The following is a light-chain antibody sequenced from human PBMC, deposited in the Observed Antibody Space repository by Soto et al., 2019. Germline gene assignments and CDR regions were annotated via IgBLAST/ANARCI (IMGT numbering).Light chain of an antibody. CDR1: SSDVGGYNY. J-gene: IGLJ2*01. Sequence: QSALTQPASVSGSPGQSLTISCTGTSSDVGGYNYVSWYQQHPGKAPKLMIYDVSNRPSGVSNRFSGSKSGNTASLTISGLQAEDEADYYCSSYTSSDTLVVFGGGTKVTVL. CDR3: SSYTSSDTLVV. V-gene: IGLV2-14*01. CDR2: DVS.